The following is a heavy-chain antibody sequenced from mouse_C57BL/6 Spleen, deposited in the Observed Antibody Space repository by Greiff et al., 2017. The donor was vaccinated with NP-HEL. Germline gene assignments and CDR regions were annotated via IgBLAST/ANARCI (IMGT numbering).Heavy chain of an antibody. D-gene: IGHD1-1*01. CDR1: GYAFSSSW. J-gene: IGHJ2*01. CDR2: IYPGDGDT. Sequence: VQLQQSGPELVKPGASVKISCKASGYAFSSSWMNWVKQRPGKGLEWIGRIYPGDGDTNYNGKFKGKATLTADKSSSTAYMQLSSLTSEDSAVYFCAREITTVVARVFDYWGQGTTLTVSS. CDR3: AREITTVVARVFDY. V-gene: IGHV1-82*01.